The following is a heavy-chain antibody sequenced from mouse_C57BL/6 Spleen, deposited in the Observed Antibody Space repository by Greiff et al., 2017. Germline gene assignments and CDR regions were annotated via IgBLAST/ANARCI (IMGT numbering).Heavy chain of an antibody. Sequence: QVQLQQSGAELARPGASVKLSCTASGYTFTSYGISWVKQRPGQGLEWIGEIYPRSGNTYYNEKFKGKATLTADKSSSTAYMELRSLTSEDSAVYFCASPYEGFAYWGQGTLVTVSA. J-gene: IGHJ3*01. CDR1: GYTFTSYG. CDR2: IYPRSGNT. D-gene: IGHD2-10*02. CDR3: ASPYEGFAY. V-gene: IGHV1-81*01.